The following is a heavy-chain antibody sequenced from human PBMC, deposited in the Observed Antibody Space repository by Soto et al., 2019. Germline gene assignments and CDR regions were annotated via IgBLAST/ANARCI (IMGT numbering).Heavy chain of an antibody. V-gene: IGHV4-39*07. CDR3: AVTVTTAGGMDA. CDR1: GGSISSSSYY. CDR2: IYYSGST. Sequence: SETLSLTCTVSGGSISSSSYYWGWIRQPPGKGLEWIGSIYYSGSTYYNPSLKSRVTISVDTSKNQFSLKLSSVTAADTAVYYCAVTVTTAGGMDAWGQGTTVTVS. J-gene: IGHJ6*02. D-gene: IGHD4-4*01.